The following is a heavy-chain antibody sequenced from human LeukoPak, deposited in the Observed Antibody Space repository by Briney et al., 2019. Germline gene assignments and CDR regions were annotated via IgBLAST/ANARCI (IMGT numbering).Heavy chain of an antibody. D-gene: IGHD3-22*01. CDR1: GYTFTGYY. V-gene: IGHV1-2*06. J-gene: IGHJ6*02. CDR2: INPNSGGT. Sequence: ASVKVSCKASGYTFTGYYMHWVRQAPGQGLEWMGRINPNSGGTNYAQKFQGRVTMTRDTSISTAYMELSRLRSDDTAVYYCARERNYYDSSGLSYYYGMDVWGQGTTVTVSS. CDR3: ARERNYYDSSGLSYYYGMDV.